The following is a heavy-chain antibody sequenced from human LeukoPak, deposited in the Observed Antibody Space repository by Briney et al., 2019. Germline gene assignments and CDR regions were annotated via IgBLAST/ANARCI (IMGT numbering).Heavy chain of an antibody. J-gene: IGHJ4*02. V-gene: IGHV1-3*03. CDR1: GYTFTSYA. CDR2: INAGNGNT. CDR3: ARVSSSSWLDLDY. D-gene: IGHD6-13*01. Sequence: ASVKVSCKASGYTFTSYAMHWVRQAPGQRLEWMGWINAGNGNTKYSREFQGRVTITRDTSASTAYMELSSLRSEDMAVYYCARVSSSSWLDLDYWGQGTLVTVSS.